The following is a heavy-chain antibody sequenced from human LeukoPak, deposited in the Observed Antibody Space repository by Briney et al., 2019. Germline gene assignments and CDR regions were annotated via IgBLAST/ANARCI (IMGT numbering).Heavy chain of an antibody. CDR1: GFTFSSYS. Sequence: GSLRLSCAASGFTFSSYSMNWVRQAPGKGLEWVSYITSSSSTIYYADSVKGRFTISRDNAKNSLYLQMNSLRDEDTAVYYCARVRYSSGWYVDYWGQGTLVTVSS. J-gene: IGHJ4*02. CDR3: ARVRYSSGWYVDY. V-gene: IGHV3-48*02. CDR2: ITSSSSTI. D-gene: IGHD6-19*01.